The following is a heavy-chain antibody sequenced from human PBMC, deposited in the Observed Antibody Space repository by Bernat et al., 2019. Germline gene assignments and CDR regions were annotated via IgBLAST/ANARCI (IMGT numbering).Heavy chain of an antibody. V-gene: IGHV3-30*18. D-gene: IGHD4-17*01. CDR3: AKVSGDYARGGFDY. CDR1: GFPFSSYG. J-gene: IGHJ4*02. Sequence: QVQLVESGGGVVQPGSSLSLSCAASGFPFSSYGMHWVRQAPGKGPEWVAVVSFDGNHKYYAESVRGRFIISRDNSKNTLYLQMNSLRPEDTALYYCAKVSGDYARGGFDYWGQGTLVTVYS. CDR2: VSFDGNHK.